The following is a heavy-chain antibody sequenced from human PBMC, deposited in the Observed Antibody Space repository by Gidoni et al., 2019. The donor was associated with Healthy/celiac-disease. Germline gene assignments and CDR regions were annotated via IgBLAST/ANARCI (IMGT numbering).Heavy chain of an antibody. CDR3: ARGRRIVLMVYAIRGFDP. J-gene: IGHJ5*02. CDR1: GGSFSGYY. V-gene: IGHV4-34*01. CDR2: INHSGST. Sequence: QVQLQQWGAGLLKPSETLSLTCAVYGGSFSGYYWSWIRPPPGKGLEWIGEINHSGSTNYNPSLKSRVTISVDTSKNQFSLKLSSVTAADTAVYYCARGRRIVLMVYAIRGFDPWGQGTLVTVSS. D-gene: IGHD2-8*01.